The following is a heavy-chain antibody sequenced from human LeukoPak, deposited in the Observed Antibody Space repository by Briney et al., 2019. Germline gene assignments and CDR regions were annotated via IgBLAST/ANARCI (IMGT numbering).Heavy chain of an antibody. CDR3: ARGSASPPVTFDY. CDR1: GFPFSIYS. Sequence: RGSLRLSCSASGFPFSIYSMNWVRQAPGKGPEWISYIGSRSSTLYYADSVNGRFTISRDDAKNSLYLQMSGLRVEDTAVYYCARGSASPPVTFDYWGLGTLVTVSS. D-gene: IGHD4-17*01. V-gene: IGHV3-48*04. CDR2: IGSRSSTL. J-gene: IGHJ4*02.